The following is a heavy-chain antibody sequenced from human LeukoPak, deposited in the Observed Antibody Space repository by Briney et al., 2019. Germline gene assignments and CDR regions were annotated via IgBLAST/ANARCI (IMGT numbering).Heavy chain of an antibody. V-gene: IGHV3-53*01. Sequence: GWSLRLSCAASGLTVRTTYMSWVRQTPGKGLEWVSVIYSEGSTYYADSVKGRFTMSKDNSKSTVYLQMNSLRVEDTAVYYCARDVYSSGWYGGFDLWGQGTLVTVSS. CDR2: IYSEGST. CDR3: ARDVYSSGWYGGFDL. J-gene: IGHJ4*02. D-gene: IGHD6-19*01. CDR1: GLTVRTTY.